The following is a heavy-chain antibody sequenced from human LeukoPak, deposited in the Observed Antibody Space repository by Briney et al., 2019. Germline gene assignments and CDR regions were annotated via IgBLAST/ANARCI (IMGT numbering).Heavy chain of an antibody. CDR2: IYPGDSAP. CDR3: GMSGDRVPLQDDVFDV. V-gene: IGHV5-51*01. D-gene: IGHD1-26*01. CDR1: GYSFTSYC. Sequence: GESLKISCKVSGYSFTSYCIGWVRQMPGKGLEWMGIIYPGDSAPTYSPSFQGQVTISVDKSINTAYLQWSSLQASDTAMYYCGMSGDRVPLQDDVFDVWGQGTMVTVST. J-gene: IGHJ3*01.